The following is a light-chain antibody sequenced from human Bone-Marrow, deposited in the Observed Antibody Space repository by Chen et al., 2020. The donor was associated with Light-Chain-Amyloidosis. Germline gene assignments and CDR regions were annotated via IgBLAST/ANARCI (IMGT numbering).Light chain of an antibody. Sequence: SYVLIQPSSLSVAPGQPATIACGGNNIGSTSVHWYQQTPGQTPLLVVYDDSDRPSGIPERLSGSKSGNTATLTISRVEAGDEADYYCQVWDRSSDRPVFGGGTKLTVL. CDR2: DDS. V-gene: IGLV3-21*02. CDR1: NIGSTS. CDR3: QVWDRSSDRPV. J-gene: IGLJ3*02.